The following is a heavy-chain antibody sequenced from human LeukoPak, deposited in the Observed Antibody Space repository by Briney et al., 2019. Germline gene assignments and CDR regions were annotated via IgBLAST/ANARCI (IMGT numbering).Heavy chain of an antibody. CDR2: ISAYNGNT. Sequence: ASVKVSCKASGYTFTSYGISWVRQAPGQGLEWMGWISAYNGNTNYAQKLQGRVTMTTDTSTSTAYMELRSLRSDDTAVYYCARVIGPAVVPAAMSASPVFDYWGQGTLVTVSS. D-gene: IGHD2-2*01. CDR3: ARVIGPAVVPAAMSASPVFDY. CDR1: GYTFTSYG. V-gene: IGHV1-18*01. J-gene: IGHJ4*02.